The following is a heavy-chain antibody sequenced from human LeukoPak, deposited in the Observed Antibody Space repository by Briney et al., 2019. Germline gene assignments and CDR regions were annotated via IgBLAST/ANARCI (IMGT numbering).Heavy chain of an antibody. CDR3: ARWRGQQSEFDL. Sequence: GGSLRLSCAASGFTFSSYWMSWVRQAPGKGLEWVANIKQDGSEKTYVDSVEGRFAISRDNAKNSLYLQMNSLRAEDTAIYYCARWRGQQSEFDLWGQGTLATISS. J-gene: IGHJ4*02. V-gene: IGHV3-7*01. CDR2: IKQDGSEK. CDR1: GFTFSSYW. D-gene: IGHD3-3*01.